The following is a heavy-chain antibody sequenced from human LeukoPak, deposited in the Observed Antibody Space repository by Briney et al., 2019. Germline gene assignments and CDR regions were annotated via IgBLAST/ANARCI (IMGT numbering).Heavy chain of an antibody. D-gene: IGHD3-22*01. V-gene: IGHV3-21*06. CDR1: GFTLSNYS. Sequence: GGSLRLSCAASGFTLSNYSMNWVRQAPGKGLEWVAFISSSSSYIFYADSLKGRFTISRDNSNNTLYLQMNTLRPEDTSVYYCARDRLFYFHSPDYRAGYFYAMDVWGQGTTVTVSS. CDR2: ISSSSSYI. CDR3: ARDRLFYFHSPDYRAGYFYAMDV. J-gene: IGHJ6*02.